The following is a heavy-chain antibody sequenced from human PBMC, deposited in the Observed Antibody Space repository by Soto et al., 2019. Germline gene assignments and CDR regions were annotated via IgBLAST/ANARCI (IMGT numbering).Heavy chain of an antibody. J-gene: IGHJ4*02. CDR3: ARGGEPIDY. V-gene: IGHV1-3*05. Sequence: QVQVVQSGAEEKKPGASVKVSCKASGYTFTSYAMHWVRQAPGQRLEWMGWINAGNGNTKHSQKVQGRVTITRDTSASTAYMELSSLRPEDTAVYYCARGGEPIDYWGQGTLVTVSS. CDR1: GYTFTSYA. D-gene: IGHD2-21*01. CDR2: INAGNGNT.